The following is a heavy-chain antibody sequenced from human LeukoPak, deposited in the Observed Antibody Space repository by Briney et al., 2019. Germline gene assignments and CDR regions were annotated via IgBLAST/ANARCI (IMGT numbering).Heavy chain of an antibody. V-gene: IGHV4-59*01. CDR2: IYYSGST. CDR3: ARDNGYYPYYYYYMDV. CDR1: GGSISSYY. J-gene: IGHJ6*03. Sequence: PSETLSLTCTVSGGSISSYYWSWIRQPPGKGLEWIGYIYYSGSTNYNPSLKSRVTISVDTSKNQFSLKLSSVTAADTAVYYCARDNGYYPYYYYYMDVWGKGTTVTVSS. D-gene: IGHD4-17*01.